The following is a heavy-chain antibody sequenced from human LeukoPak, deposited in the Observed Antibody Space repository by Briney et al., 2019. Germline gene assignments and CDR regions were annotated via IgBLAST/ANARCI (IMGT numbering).Heavy chain of an antibody. V-gene: IGHV3-48*01. D-gene: IGHD4-17*01. J-gene: IGHJ4*02. CDR3: ARSYHGDHRFLYY. CDR1: GFHFSNYS. Sequence: PGGSLRLSYAVAGFHFSNYSMNWVRQAPGKGLEWVSYISRSSNTIYYADSVKGRFTISRDNAKTSLYLQMSSLRAEDTAVYYCARSYHGDHRFLYYWGQGTLVTVSS. CDR2: ISRSSNTI.